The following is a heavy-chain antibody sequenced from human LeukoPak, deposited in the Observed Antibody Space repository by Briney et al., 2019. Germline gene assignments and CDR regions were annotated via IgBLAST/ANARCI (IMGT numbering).Heavy chain of an antibody. CDR2: IKQDGSEK. V-gene: IGHV3-7*01. CDR3: ARTLDGYNYLYYFDY. J-gene: IGHJ4*02. CDR1: GFTFSSYW. D-gene: IGHD5-24*01. Sequence: GGSLRLSYAASGFTFSSYWMSWVRQAPGKGLEWVANIKQDGSEKYYVDSVKGRFTIFRDNAKNSLYLQMNSLRAEDTAVYYCARTLDGYNYLYYFDYWGQGTLVTVSS.